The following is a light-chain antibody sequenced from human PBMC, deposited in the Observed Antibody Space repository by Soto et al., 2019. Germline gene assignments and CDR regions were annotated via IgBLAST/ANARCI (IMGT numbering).Light chain of an antibody. CDR1: SGDVGVYNY. J-gene: IGLJ1*01. V-gene: IGLV2-14*01. CDR2: EVS. Sequence: QSVLTQPASVSGSPGQSITVSCTGASGDVGVYNYVSWYQQHPGKAPKLIIYEVSFRPSGVSNRFSGSKSGNTATLTISGLQAEDAADHYCSSYTSTTTILLLGNGTKFTV. CDR3: SSYTSTTTILL.